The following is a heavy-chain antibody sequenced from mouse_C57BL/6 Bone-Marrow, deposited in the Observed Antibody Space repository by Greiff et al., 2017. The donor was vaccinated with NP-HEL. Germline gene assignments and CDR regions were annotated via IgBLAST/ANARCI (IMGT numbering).Heavy chain of an antibody. Sequence: QVQLKQSGAELARPGASVKLSCKASGYTFTSYGISWVKQRTGQGLEWIGEIYPRSGNTYYNEKFKGKATLTADKSSSTSYMELRSLTSEDSAVYFCARHEFITTVVAKDYFDYWCQGTTLTVSS. J-gene: IGHJ2*01. CDR3: ARHEFITTVVAKDYFDY. V-gene: IGHV1-81*01. CDR1: GYTFTSYG. CDR2: IYPRSGNT. D-gene: IGHD1-1*01.